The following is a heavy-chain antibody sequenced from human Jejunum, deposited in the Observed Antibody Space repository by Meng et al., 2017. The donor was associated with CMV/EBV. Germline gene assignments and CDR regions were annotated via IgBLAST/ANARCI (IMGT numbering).Heavy chain of an antibody. D-gene: IGHD3-9*01. CDR3: ARDRLANWYFDL. Sequence: AASGFTVSSNYMAWVRQAGGKTLEWVSIIFTGSYTNSADSVKGRFTISRNNSQNTLDLQMTSLRAEDTAVYYCARDRLANWYFDLWGRGTLVTVSS. CDR2: IFTGSYT. J-gene: IGHJ2*01. CDR1: GFTVSSNY. V-gene: IGHV3-53*01.